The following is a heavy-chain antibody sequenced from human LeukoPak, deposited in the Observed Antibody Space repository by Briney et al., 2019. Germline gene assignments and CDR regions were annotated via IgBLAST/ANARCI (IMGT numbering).Heavy chain of an antibody. J-gene: IGHJ4*02. V-gene: IGHV3-11*01. D-gene: IGHD3-10*01. Sequence: GGSLRLSCAASGFTFSDYYMSWIRQAPGKGLEWVSYISSSGSTIYYADSVKGRFTISRDNAKNSLYLQMNSLRAEDTAVYYCARDPDYYGSGSYNPSHFDYWGQGTLVTVSS. CDR1: GFTFSDYY. CDR3: ARDPDYYGSGSYNPSHFDY. CDR2: ISSSGSTI.